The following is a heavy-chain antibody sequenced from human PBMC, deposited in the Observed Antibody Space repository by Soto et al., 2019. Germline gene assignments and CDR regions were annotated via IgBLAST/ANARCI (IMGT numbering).Heavy chain of an antibody. CDR2: IYYSGST. CDR1: GGSINNYY. Sequence: QVQLQESGPGLVKPSETLSLTCTVSGGSINNYYWSWIRQPPGKGLEWIGYIYYSGSTNYNPSLKSRVTISVDTPKNQFSLKLSSVTAADTAVYYCARRYGSVFDYWGQGTLVTVSS. J-gene: IGHJ4*02. CDR3: ARRYGSVFDY. V-gene: IGHV4-59*01. D-gene: IGHD6-19*01.